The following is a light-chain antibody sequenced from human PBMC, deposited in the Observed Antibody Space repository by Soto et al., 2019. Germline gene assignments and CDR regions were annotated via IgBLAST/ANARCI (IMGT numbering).Light chain of an antibody. Sequence: EIVLTQSPGTLSLSPGERATLSCSASQSVSSSYLAWYQQKPGQAPRLLIYGASSRATGFPDRFSGSGSGTDFTLTISSLEPEDFAVYYCQQYGSSPGTFGQGTKVEIK. J-gene: IGKJ1*01. CDR3: QQYGSSPGT. V-gene: IGKV3-20*01. CDR2: GAS. CDR1: QSVSSSY.